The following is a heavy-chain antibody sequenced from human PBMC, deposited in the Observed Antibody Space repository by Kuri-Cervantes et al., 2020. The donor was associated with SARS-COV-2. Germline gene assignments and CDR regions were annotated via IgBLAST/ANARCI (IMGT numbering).Heavy chain of an antibody. CDR1: GFSFSTNV. Sequence: GGLLRRSCASSGFSFSTNVMAWVRQAPGKGLEWVSTMSGSSASTHYADSVKGRFTISRDNSKNMLYLQMYSLRAEDTAVYYCAKTSGYNYYFSYWGQGSLVTVSS. V-gene: IGHV3-23*01. CDR3: AKTSGYNYYFSY. J-gene: IGHJ4*02. CDR2: MSGSSAST. D-gene: IGHD5-24*01.